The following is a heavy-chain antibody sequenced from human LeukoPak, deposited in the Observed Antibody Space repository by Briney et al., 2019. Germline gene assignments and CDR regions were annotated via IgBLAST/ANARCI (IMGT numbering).Heavy chain of an antibody. J-gene: IGHJ6*04. CDR2: ISSPGTTV. D-gene: IGHD6-19*01. V-gene: IGHV3-48*03. Sequence: GGSLRVSCVASGFTFSHFEMNWVRQAPGKGLEWISYISSPGTTVYYADSVKGRFTIARDNAKNSLYLQMSSLRAEDTAVYFCVFRSDWSKYMDVWGKGTTVTVSS. CDR3: VFRSDWSKYMDV. CDR1: GFTFSHFE.